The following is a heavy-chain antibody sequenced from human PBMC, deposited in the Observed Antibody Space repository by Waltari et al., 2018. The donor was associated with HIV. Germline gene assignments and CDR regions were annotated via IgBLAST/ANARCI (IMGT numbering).Heavy chain of an antibody. CDR1: AYTFTGYG. CDR2: GNNYNGNT. Sequence: VQLVQSGTEVKKPGASVKVPCKASAYTFTGYGIIWVRQAPGQRLEWMGGGNNYNGNTKHAQQFRGSAPMTTARSTTTPYLELRRLRSDATAICFCARVAPTETGQGYGMDAWGQGPTVT. CDR3: ARVAPTETGQGYGMDA. D-gene: IGHD2-15*01. J-gene: IGHJ6*02. V-gene: IGHV1-18*01.